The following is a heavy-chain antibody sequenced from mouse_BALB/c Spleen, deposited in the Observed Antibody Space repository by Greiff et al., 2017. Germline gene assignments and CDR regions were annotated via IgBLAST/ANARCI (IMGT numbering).Heavy chain of an antibody. J-gene: IGHJ3*01. Sequence: EVQLVESGPGLVKPSQSLSLTCTVTGYSITSDYAWNWIRQFPGNKLEWMGYISYSGSTSYNPSLKSRISITRDTSKNQFFLQLNSVTTEDTATYYCARDSSGNGGFAYWGQGTLVTVSA. CDR1: GYSITSDYA. CDR3: ARDSSGNGGFAY. D-gene: IGHD3-2*01. V-gene: IGHV3-2*02. CDR2: ISYSGST.